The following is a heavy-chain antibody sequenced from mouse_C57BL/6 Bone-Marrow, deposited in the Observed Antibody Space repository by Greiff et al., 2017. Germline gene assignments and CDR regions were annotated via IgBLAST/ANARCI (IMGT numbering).Heavy chain of an antibody. Sequence: VQLQQPGAELARPGASVKMSCKASGYTFTSYTMHWVKQRPGQGLEWIGYINPSSGYTKYNQKFKDKATLTADKSSSTAYMHLSSLTSEDSAVYYCARKVATDYWGQGTTRTVSS. D-gene: IGHD1-1*02. J-gene: IGHJ2*01. V-gene: IGHV1-4*01. CDR2: INPSSGYT. CDR1: GYTFTSYT. CDR3: ARKVATDY.